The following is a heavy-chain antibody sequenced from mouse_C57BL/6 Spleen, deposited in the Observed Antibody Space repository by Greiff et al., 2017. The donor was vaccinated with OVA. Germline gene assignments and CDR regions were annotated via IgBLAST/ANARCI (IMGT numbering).Heavy chain of an antibody. J-gene: IGHJ3*01. Sequence: QVQLQQSGAELVKPGASVKISCKPSGYAFSSYWMNWVKQRPGKGLEWIGQIYPGDGDTNYNGKFKGKATLTADKSSSTAYMQLSSLTSEDSAVYFCARRGTNWAWFAYWGQGTLVTVSA. D-gene: IGHD4-1*01. CDR1: GYAFSSYW. CDR3: ARRGTNWAWFAY. V-gene: IGHV1-80*01. CDR2: IYPGDGDT.